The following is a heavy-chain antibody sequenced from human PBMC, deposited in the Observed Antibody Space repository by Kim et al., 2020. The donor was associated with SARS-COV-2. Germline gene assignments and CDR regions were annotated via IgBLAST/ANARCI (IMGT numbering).Heavy chain of an antibody. Sequence: RITISRDNAKNSLYLQMNSLRAEDTAVYYCARDPEYYYDSSGYRPSSFDYWGQGTLVTVSS. V-gene: IGHV3-11*06. J-gene: IGHJ4*02. D-gene: IGHD3-22*01. CDR3: ARDPEYYYDSSGYRPSSFDY.